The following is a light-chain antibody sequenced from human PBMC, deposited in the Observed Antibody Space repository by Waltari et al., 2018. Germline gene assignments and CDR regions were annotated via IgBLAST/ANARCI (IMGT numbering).Light chain of an antibody. J-gene: IGKJ1*01. CDR3: QQSYNAPWT. CDR1: QTISTY. Sequence: DIQMTKSPSPLSASIGDRVTITCRASQTISTYLNWYQQKPGKAPNRLIYGAFRLPSGFPSSFSGSASGTDFTLTITSLQREDSATYYCQQSYNAPWTFGQGTKVEIK. V-gene: IGKV1-39*01. CDR2: GAF.